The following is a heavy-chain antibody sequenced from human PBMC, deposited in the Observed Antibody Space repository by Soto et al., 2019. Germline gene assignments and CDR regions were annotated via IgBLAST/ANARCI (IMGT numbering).Heavy chain of an antibody. CDR3: ARALYCSSTSCYSGENWFEP. J-gene: IGHJ5*02. CDR2: IYYSGST. Sequence: SETLSLTCTVSGGSISSYYWSWIRQPPGKGLEWIGYIYYSGSTNYNPSLKSRVTISVDTSKNQFSLKLSSVTAADTAVYYCARALYCSSTSCYSGENWFEPWGQGTLGTVSS. V-gene: IGHV4-59*08. CDR1: GGSISSYY. D-gene: IGHD2-2*02.